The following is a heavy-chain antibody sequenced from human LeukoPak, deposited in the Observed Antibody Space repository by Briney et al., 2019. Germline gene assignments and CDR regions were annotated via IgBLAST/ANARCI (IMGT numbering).Heavy chain of an antibody. V-gene: IGHV4-39*07. J-gene: IGHJ4*02. Sequence: NPSETLSLTCTVSGGSISSTSYYWGWIRQPPGKGLEWIGEINHSGSTNYNPSLKSRVTISVDTSKNQFSLKLSSVTAADTAVYYCARYPWQHTMIVRRGFDYWGQGTLVTVSS. CDR2: INHSGST. CDR1: GGSISSTSYY. CDR3: ARYPWQHTMIVRRGFDY. D-gene: IGHD3-22*01.